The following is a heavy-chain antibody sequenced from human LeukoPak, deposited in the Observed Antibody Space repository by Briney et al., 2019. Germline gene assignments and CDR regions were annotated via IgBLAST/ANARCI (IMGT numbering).Heavy chain of an antibody. Sequence: ASVKVSCKASRYTFTSYGISWVRQAPGQGLEWMGWISAYNGNTNYAQKLQGTVTMTTDTSTSTAYMERRSLSSDATAVYYCARDQQVGMARINAVHAFDIWGQGTMVTVCS. J-gene: IGHJ3*02. V-gene: IGHV1-18*01. CDR2: ISAYNGNT. CDR3: ARDQQVGMARINAVHAFDI. CDR1: RYTFTSYG. D-gene: IGHD5-24*01.